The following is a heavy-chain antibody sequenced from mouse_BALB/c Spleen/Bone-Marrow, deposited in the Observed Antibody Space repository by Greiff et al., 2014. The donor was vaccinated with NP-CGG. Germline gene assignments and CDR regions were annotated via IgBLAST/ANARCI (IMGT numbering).Heavy chain of an antibody. CDR1: GYTFTSYT. V-gene: IGHV1-4*01. Sequence: VQLVESGAELARPGASVKMSCKASGYTFTSYTMQWIRQRPGQGLEWIGYIVPVGDYTNYNQKFKDKATLTADKSSNTAYMQLSSLTSEDFAVYYCAREARTGAWFAYWGQGTLVTVSA. CDR2: IVPVGDYT. CDR3: AREARTGAWFAY. J-gene: IGHJ3*01. D-gene: IGHD4-1*01.